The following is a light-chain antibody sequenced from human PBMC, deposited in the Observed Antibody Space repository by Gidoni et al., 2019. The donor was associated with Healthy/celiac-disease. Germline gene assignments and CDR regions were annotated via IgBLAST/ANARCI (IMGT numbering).Light chain of an antibody. V-gene: IGKV1-39*01. CDR1: QSISSY. Sequence: DIQMTQSPSSLSASVGDRVTITCRASQSISSYLNWYQQKPGKAPKLLIYAASSLQSGVPSRFSGSGSGTDFTITISSLQPEDFETYYCQQSYSTFTWTFGQGTKVEIK. CDR3: QQSYSTFTWT. J-gene: IGKJ1*01. CDR2: AAS.